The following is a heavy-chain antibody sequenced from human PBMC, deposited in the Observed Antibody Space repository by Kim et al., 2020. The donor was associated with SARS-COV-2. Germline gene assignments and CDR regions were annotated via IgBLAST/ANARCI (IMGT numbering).Heavy chain of an antibody. Sequence: SVKVSCKASGGTFSSYAISWVRQAPGQGLEWMGRIIPILGIANYAQKFQGRVTITADKSTSTAYMELSSLRSEDTAVYYCARGPLPTDFWSGYYPKYYYYYMDVWGKGTTVTVSS. V-gene: IGHV1-69*04. CDR1: GGTFSSYA. CDR2: IIPILGIA. D-gene: IGHD3-3*01. J-gene: IGHJ6*03. CDR3: ARGPLPTDFWSGYYPKYYYYYMDV.